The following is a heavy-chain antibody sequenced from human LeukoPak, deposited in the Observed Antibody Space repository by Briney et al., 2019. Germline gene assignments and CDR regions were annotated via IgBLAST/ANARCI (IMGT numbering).Heavy chain of an antibody. D-gene: IGHD6-25*01. V-gene: IGHV3-21*01. Sequence: PGGSLRLSCAASGFTFSTYTMNCVRQAPGKGLEWVSSISRSSSYINYVDSVKGRFTISRDNAKNSLYLQMNSLRAEDTAVYYCARDGDPAYYYYMYVWRKGTTVTVSS. J-gene: IGHJ6*03. CDR3: ARDGDPAYYYYMYV. CDR2: ISRSSSYI. CDR1: GFTFSTYT.